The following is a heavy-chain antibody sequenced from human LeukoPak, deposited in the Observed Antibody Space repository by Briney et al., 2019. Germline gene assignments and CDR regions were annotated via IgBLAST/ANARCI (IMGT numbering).Heavy chain of an antibody. D-gene: IGHD5-18*01. Sequence: GGSLRLSCAASGFTFSSYWMHWVRQAPGKGLVWVSRINSDGSSTSYADSVKGRFTISRDNAKNTLYLQMNSLRAEDTAVYYCARPTDTAMPLADYWGQGTLVTVSS. CDR3: ARPTDTAMPLADY. V-gene: IGHV3-74*01. CDR2: INSDGSST. J-gene: IGHJ4*02. CDR1: GFTFSSYW.